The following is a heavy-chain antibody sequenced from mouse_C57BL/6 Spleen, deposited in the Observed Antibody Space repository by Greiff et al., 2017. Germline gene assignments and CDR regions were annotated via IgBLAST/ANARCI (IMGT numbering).Heavy chain of an antibody. J-gene: IGHJ2*01. CDR3: ARRNWDKDFDY. CDR1: GFTFSSYG. CDR2: ISSGGSYT. Sequence: EVKLQESGGDLVKPGGSLKLSCAASGFTFSSYGMSWVRQTPDKRLEWVATISSGGSYTYYPDSVKGRFTISRDNAKNTLYLQMSSLKSEDTAMYYCARRNWDKDFDYWGQGTTLTVSS. D-gene: IGHD4-1*01. V-gene: IGHV5-6*02.